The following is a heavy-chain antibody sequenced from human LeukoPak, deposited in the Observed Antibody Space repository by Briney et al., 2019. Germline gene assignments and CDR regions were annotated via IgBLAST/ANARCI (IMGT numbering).Heavy chain of an antibody. V-gene: IGHV4-39*07. J-gene: IGHJ6*03. CDR3: ARDGRGLGFHYYYMDV. Sequence: SEPLSLPCPVPGGSISNDNYYWGWIRQPPGQGLEFIGRIYYSGSTYYNPSLKSRVTISVDTSKNQFSLKLSSVTAADTAVYYCARDGRGLGFHYYYMDVWGKGTTVTVSS. CDR1: GGSISNDNYY. CDR2: IYYSGST.